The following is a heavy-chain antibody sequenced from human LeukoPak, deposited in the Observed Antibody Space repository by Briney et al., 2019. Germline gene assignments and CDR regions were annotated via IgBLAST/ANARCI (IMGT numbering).Heavy chain of an antibody. Sequence: PGGSLRLSCAASGFTFSSYWMHWVRHAPGKGLVWVSRINTDGSSTSYADSVKGRFAISRDNAKNTLYLQMNSLRAEDTAVYYCARGTYGLRIDNWFDPWGQGTLVTVSS. CDR1: GFTFSSYW. CDR2: INTDGSST. CDR3: ARGTYGLRIDNWFDP. V-gene: IGHV3-74*01. D-gene: IGHD1-26*01. J-gene: IGHJ5*02.